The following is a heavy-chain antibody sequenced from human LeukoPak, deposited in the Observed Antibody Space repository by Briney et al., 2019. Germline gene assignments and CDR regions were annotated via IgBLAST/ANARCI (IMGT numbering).Heavy chain of an antibody. V-gene: IGHV3-30-3*01. D-gene: IGHD6-6*01. CDR1: GFTFSSYA. CDR2: ISYDGSNE. Sequence: QPGRSLRLSCAASGFTFSSYAMHWVRQAPGKGLEWVAVISYDGSNEYYADSVKGRFTISRGNSKNTLYLQMNSLRAEDTAVYYCASLVAARRAFDIWGQGTMVTVSS. J-gene: IGHJ3*02. CDR3: ASLVAARRAFDI.